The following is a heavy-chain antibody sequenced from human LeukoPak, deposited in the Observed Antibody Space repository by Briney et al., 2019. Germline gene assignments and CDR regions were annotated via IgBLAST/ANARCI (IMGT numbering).Heavy chain of an antibody. D-gene: IGHD5-12*01. Sequence: PGGSLRLSCAASGFTFSSYSFNWVHQAPGKGLEWVASITSTSSYIYYADSVQGRFAVSRDNAKNLLYLQMNSLRAEDTAVFYCVRRGPNNSGLDYWGQGTLVTVSS. CDR1: GFTFSSYS. V-gene: IGHV3-21*01. J-gene: IGHJ4*02. CDR3: VRRGPNNSGLDY. CDR2: ITSTSSYI.